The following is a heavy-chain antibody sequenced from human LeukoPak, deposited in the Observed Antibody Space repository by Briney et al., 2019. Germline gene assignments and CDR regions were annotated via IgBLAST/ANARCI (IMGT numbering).Heavy chain of an antibody. CDR1: GGSISSGGYY. J-gene: IGHJ6*02. CDR3: ARDSGRFRVPGSPEPYYYYGMDV. V-gene: IGHV4-31*03. D-gene: IGHD3-10*01. CDR2: TYYSGST. Sequence: SQTLSLTCTVSGGSISSGGYYWSWIRQHPGKGLEWIGYTYYSGSTYYNPSLKSRVTISVDTSKNQFSLKLSSVTAADTAVYYCARDSGRFRVPGSPEPYYYYGMDVWGQGTTVTVSS.